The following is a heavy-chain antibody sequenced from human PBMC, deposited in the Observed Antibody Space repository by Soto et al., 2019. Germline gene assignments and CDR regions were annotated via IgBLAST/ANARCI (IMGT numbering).Heavy chain of an antibody. CDR2: ISGSGGST. Sequence: GGSLRLSCAASGFTSSSYAMSWVRQAPGKGLEWVSAISGSGGSTYYADSVKGRFTISRDNSKNTLYLQMNSLRAEDTAVYYCAKDQAIDFWSGYPPYYGMDVWGQGTTVTVSS. V-gene: IGHV3-23*01. J-gene: IGHJ6*02. D-gene: IGHD3-3*01. CDR1: GFTSSSYA. CDR3: AKDQAIDFWSGYPPYYGMDV.